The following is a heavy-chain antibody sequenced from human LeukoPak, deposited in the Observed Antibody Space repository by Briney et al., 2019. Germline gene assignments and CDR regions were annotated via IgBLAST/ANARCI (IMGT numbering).Heavy chain of an antibody. CDR3: ARGGAATAAISHDYYYYYMDV. Sequence: SVKVSCKASGGTFSSYAISWVRQAPGQGLEWMGGIIPIFGTANYAQKFQGRVTITADESTSTAYMELSSLRSEDTAVYYCARGGAATAAISHDYYYYYMDVWGKGTTVTVSS. J-gene: IGHJ6*03. CDR1: GGTFSSYA. V-gene: IGHV1-69*13. CDR2: IIPIFGTA. D-gene: IGHD2-2*02.